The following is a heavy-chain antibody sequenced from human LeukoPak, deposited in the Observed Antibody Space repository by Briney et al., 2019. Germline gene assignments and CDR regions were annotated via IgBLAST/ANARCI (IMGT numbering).Heavy chain of an antibody. V-gene: IGHV3-13*01. Sequence: PGGSLRLSCETPGFPFSAYDMHWVRQAPGKGLEWVSAFGSAGDTYYPGAVRGRFTISRDYAKNSLYLQMNSLRTGDTAVYFCVRGALPGDNWYFDLWGRGTLVTVAS. CDR2: FGSAGDT. CDR3: VRGALPGDNWYFDL. J-gene: IGHJ2*01. CDR1: GFPFSAYD.